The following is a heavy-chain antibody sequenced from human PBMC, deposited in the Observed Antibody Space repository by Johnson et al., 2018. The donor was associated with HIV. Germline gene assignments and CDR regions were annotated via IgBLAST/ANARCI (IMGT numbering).Heavy chain of an antibody. D-gene: IGHD1-1*01. CDR3: ATSTASDALDI. CDR2: ISYDGSNK. V-gene: IGHV3-30-3*01. CDR1: GFTFSSYA. J-gene: IGHJ3*02. Sequence: VQLVESGGGVVQAGRSPRLSCAASGFTFSSYAMHWVRQAPGKGLEWVAIISYDGSNKYYADSVKGRFTISRDNSKNTLFLQMNSLRADDTAMYYCATSTASDALDIWGQWTMVTVSS.